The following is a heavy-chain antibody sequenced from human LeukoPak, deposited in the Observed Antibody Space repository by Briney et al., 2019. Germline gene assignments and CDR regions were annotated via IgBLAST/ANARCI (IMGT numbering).Heavy chain of an antibody. D-gene: IGHD3-10*01. CDR1: GFKFSDYY. Sequence: PGGSLRLSCAASGFKFSDYYMSWIRQAPGKGLEWISYISGSGDNIYYAGPVQGRFTIYRDNSKNSLYLQLNSLTPEGTAVYFCARDGGHYHSENHYNVNYWGQGTLVTVSS. J-gene: IGHJ4*02. CDR3: ARDGGHYHSENHYNVNY. V-gene: IGHV3-11*01. CDR2: ISGSGDNI.